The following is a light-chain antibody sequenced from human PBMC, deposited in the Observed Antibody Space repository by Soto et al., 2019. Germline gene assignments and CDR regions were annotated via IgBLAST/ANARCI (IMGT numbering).Light chain of an antibody. CDR2: GAS. CDR1: KSASSSY. Sequence: EILLTQSQGNLSLSLGERATLSCSASKSASSSYLAWYQQKPGQAPRLLIYGASSRATGIPDRFSGSGSGTDFTLTISRLEPEDFAVYYCQQYGSSPTFGQGTKVDIK. V-gene: IGKV3-20*01. J-gene: IGKJ1*01. CDR3: QQYGSSPT.